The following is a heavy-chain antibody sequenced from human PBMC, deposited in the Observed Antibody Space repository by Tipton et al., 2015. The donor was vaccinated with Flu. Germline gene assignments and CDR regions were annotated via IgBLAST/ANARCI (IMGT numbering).Heavy chain of an antibody. D-gene: IGHD3-22*01. V-gene: IGHV3-30*18. Sequence: RSLRLSCVVSGFPFSNYGMHWVRQAPGKGLEWVAIISFDGRDKFYADSVKGRFTVSRDNSKNTLYLQMNSLRAEDTAVYYCAKDQLTDYYDSSGFDYWGQGTLVTVSS. CDR2: ISFDGRDK. J-gene: IGHJ4*02. CDR1: GFPFSNYG. CDR3: AKDQLTDYYDSSGFDY.